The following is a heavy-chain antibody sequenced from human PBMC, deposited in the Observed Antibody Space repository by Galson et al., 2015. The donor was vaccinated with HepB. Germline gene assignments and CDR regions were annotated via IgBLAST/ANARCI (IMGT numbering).Heavy chain of an antibody. D-gene: IGHD3-22*01. Sequence: SLRLSCAASGFTFSSYAMHWVRQAPGKGLEWVAVISYDGSNKYYADSVKGRFTISRDNSKNTLYLQMNSLRAEDTAVYYCARQVVTYFDYWGQGTLVTVSS. CDR2: ISYDGSNK. CDR3: ARQVVTYFDY. J-gene: IGHJ4*02. V-gene: IGHV3-30-3*01. CDR1: GFTFSSYA.